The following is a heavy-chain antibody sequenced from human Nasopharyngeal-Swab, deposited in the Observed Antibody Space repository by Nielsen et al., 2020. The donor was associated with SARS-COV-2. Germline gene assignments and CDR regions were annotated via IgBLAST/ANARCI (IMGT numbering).Heavy chain of an antibody. V-gene: IGHV4-31*02. Sequence: WIRQPPGKGLEWIGYIYYSGSTYYNPSLKSRVTISVDTSKNQFSLKLSSVTAADTAVYYCAREGVGRYSGYDPKGANWPDAFDIWGQGTMGTVSS. CDR3: AREGVGRYSGYDPKGANWPDAFDI. J-gene: IGHJ3*02. D-gene: IGHD5-12*01. CDR2: IYYSGST.